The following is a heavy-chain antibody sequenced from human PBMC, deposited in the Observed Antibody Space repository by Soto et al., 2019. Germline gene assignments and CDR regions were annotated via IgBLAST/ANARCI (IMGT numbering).Heavy chain of an antibody. D-gene: IGHD2-8*01. J-gene: IGHJ4*02. CDR2: IYYGGSA. CDR1: GGSISTYY. CDR3: SRGGHCTDGVCSALDY. Sequence: QVRLQQSGPGLVKPSETLSLTCTVSGGSISTYYWSWIRQPPGKGLEWIGYIYYGGSANYNPSLESRVTISLDRSKKQFSLRLNSVTAADTAVYYCSRGGHCTDGVCSALDYWGQGTLVTVSS. V-gene: IGHV4-59*08.